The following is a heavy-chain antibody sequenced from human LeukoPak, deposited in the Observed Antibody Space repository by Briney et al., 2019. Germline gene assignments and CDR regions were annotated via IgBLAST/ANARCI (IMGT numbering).Heavy chain of an antibody. CDR3: ARGEVVTPNWFDP. CDR2: IYYSGST. V-gene: IGHV4-59*01. CDR1: GGSISSYY. D-gene: IGHD2-2*01. Sequence: SETLSLTCTVSGGSISSYYWSWIRQPPGKGLEWIGYIYYSGSTNYNPSLKSRVTISVDTSKNQFSLKLSSVTAADTAVYYCARGEVVTPNWFDPWAREPWSPSPQ. J-gene: IGHJ5*02.